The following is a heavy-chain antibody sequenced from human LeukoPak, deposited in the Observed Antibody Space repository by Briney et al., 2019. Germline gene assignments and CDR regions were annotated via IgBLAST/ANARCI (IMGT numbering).Heavy chain of an antibody. CDR2: IYYSGST. CDR1: GGSISSYY. J-gene: IGHJ4*02. V-gene: IGHV4-59*12. CDR3: ASRSTIDHVDTALCYFDY. Sequence: SETLSLTCTVSGGSISSYYWSWIRQPPGKGLEWIGYIYYSGSTNYNPSLKSRVTISVDTSKNQFSLKLSSVTAADTAVYYCASRSTIDHVDTALCYFDYWGQGTLVTVSS. D-gene: IGHD5-18*01.